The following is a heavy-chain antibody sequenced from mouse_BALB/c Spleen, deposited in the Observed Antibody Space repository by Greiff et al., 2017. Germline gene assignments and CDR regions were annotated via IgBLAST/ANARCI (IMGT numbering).Heavy chain of an antibody. D-gene: IGHD1-1*01. V-gene: IGHV2-6-7*01. Sequence: VKLEESGPGLVAPSQSLSITCTVSGFSLTGYGVNWVRQPPGKGLEWLGMIWGDGSTDYNSALKSRLSISKDNSKSQVFLKMNSLQTDDTARYYCARDGLLPYYAMDYWGQGTSVTVSS. CDR1: GFSLTGYG. J-gene: IGHJ4*01. CDR3: ARDGLLPYYAMDY. CDR2: IWGDGST.